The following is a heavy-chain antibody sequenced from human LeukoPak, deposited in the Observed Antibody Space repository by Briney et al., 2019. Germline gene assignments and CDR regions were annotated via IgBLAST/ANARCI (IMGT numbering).Heavy chain of an antibody. CDR2: IYYSGST. CDR3: ARVYCSSTSCHYGMDV. V-gene: IGHV4-59*01. Sequence: PSETLSPTCTVSGGSISSYYWSWIRQPPGKGLEWIGYIYYSGSTNYNPSLKSRVTISVDTSKNQFSPKLSSVTAADTAVYYCARVYCSSTSCHYGMDVWGQGTTVTVSS. D-gene: IGHD2-2*01. CDR1: GGSISSYY. J-gene: IGHJ6*02.